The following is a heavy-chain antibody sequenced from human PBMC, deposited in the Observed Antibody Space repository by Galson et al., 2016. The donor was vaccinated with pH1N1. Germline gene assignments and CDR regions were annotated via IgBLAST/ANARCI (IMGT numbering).Heavy chain of an antibody. J-gene: IGHJ4*02. CDR3: ARRYFDY. CDR2: INKDGDKK. D-gene: IGHD3-9*01. Sequence: SLRLSCAASGFNFSNYWIQWVRQAPGKGLQWVAKINKDGDKKYYVVSVEGHFTIYRDNAKNSLYLQLTNLRDEDTAMDFCARRYFDYWGPGALVTVSS. CDR1: GFNFSNYW. V-gene: IGHV3-7*01.